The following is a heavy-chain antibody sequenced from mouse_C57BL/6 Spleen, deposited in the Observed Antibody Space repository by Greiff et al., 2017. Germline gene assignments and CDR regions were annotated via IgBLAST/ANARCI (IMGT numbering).Heavy chain of an antibody. CDR3: ARGGDGNYGSAMDY. J-gene: IGHJ4*01. Sequence: VQLQQSGADLAKPWASVSLSCKASGYTFTSYWMHWVKQRPGQGLAWIGYINPSSGYTKYNRKFNDKATLTADKSYSTAYMKLSSLTYEDSAVYYCARGGDGNYGSAMDYWGQGTSVTVSS. CDR2: INPSSGYT. CDR1: GYTFTSYW. V-gene: IGHV1-7*01. D-gene: IGHD2-1*01.